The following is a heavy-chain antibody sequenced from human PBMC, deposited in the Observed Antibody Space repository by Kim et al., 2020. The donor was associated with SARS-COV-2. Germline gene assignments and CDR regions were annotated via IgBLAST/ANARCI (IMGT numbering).Heavy chain of an antibody. CDR1: GYTLTELS. CDR3: ATTTLFGVVTNWFDP. V-gene: IGHV1-24*01. CDR2: FDPEDGET. D-gene: IGHD3-3*01. Sequence: ASVKVSCKVSGYTLTELSMHWVRQAPGKGLEWMGGFDPEDGETIYAQKFQGRVTMTEDTSTDTAYMELSSLRSEDTAVYYCATTTLFGVVTNWFDPWGQGPVVTVSS. J-gene: IGHJ5*02.